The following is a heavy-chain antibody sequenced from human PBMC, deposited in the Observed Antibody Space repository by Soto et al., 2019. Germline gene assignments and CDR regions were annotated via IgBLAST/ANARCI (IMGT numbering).Heavy chain of an antibody. CDR3: GRVVEGATRHTDFDS. J-gene: IGHJ5*01. Sequence: SETLSLTCAVSGVSTHNSHSFWGWIRQPPGKGLEFIANVYYSGGAHYNPSFKSRVTISVDTATNQVSLRMSSVTAADTAVYFCGRVVEGATRHTDFDSWGQGTLVTVSS. CDR1: GVSTHNSHSF. D-gene: IGHD2-21*01. V-gene: IGHV4-39*01. CDR2: VYYSGGA.